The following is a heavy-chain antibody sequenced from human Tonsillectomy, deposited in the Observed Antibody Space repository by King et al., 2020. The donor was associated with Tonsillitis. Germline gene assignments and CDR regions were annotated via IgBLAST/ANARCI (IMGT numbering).Heavy chain of an antibody. CDR1: GFSFSDSA. J-gene: IGHJ4*02. CDR2: VRTTRNNYAT. CDR3: VRHVDWVAPGG. V-gene: IGHV3-73*02. D-gene: IGHD3-9*01. Sequence: VQLVESGGGLVQPGGSLKLSCAASGFSFSDSAIHWVRQASGKGLEWVAYVRTTRNNYATACAASVAGRFTISRDDSKNTAYLQMNKLRSEDTAVYYCVRHVDWVAPGGWGQGTLVTISS.